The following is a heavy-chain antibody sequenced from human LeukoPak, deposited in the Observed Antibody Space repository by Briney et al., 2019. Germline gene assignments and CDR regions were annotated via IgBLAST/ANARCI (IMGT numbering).Heavy chain of an antibody. CDR1: GFTVSSNY. J-gene: IGHJ4*02. CDR3: ARASYCSGGSCYSGY. D-gene: IGHD2-15*01. V-gene: IGHV3-53*01. CDR2: IYSGGST. Sequence: GGSLRLSCAASGFTVSSNYMSWVRQAPGKGLEWVSVIYSGGSTYYADSVKGRFTISRDNAKNSLYLQMNSLRDEDTAVYYCARASYCSGGSCYSGYWGQGTLVTVSS.